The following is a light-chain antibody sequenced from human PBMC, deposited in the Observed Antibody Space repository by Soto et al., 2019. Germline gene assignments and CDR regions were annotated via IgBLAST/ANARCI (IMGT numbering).Light chain of an antibody. Sequence: QSALTQPASVSGSPGQTITISCSGTRTDIGGYNLVSWYQQHPGKAPKLLIHEVSNRPSGISNRFNASKSDNMASLTISGLRAEDEADYYCSAYSAGSTLLVFGTGTKLT. J-gene: IGLJ1*01. V-gene: IGLV2-14*01. CDR1: RTDIGGYNL. CDR2: EVS. CDR3: SAYSAGSTLLV.